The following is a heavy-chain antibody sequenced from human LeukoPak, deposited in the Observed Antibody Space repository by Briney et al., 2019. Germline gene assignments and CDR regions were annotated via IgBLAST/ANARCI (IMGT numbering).Heavy chain of an antibody. CDR3: ARAVDIVATIFGY. J-gene: IGHJ4*02. V-gene: IGHV1-3*01. CDR2: INAGNGNT. Sequence: ASVKVSCKASGYTFTSYAMHWVRQAPGQRLEWMGWINAGNGNTKYSQKFQGRVTITRDTSASTAYMELSSLRSEDTAVYYCARAVDIVATIFGYWGQGTLVTVSS. D-gene: IGHD5-12*01. CDR1: GYTFTSYA.